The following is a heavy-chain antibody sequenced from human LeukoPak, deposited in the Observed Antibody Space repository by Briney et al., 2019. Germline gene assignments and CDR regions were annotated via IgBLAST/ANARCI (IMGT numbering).Heavy chain of an antibody. V-gene: IGHV1-2*02. CDR2: INHNSGGT. CDR3: TRAAYCSGGSCSDWFDP. Sequence: ASVKVSCKASGYTFTGNYMYWVRQAPGQGLEWMGWINHNSGGTNYAQKFQGRVTMTRDTSISTAYMELSRLRSDDTAVYYCTRAAYCSGGSCSDWFDPWGQGTLVTVSS. D-gene: IGHD2-15*01. J-gene: IGHJ5*02. CDR1: GYTFTGNY.